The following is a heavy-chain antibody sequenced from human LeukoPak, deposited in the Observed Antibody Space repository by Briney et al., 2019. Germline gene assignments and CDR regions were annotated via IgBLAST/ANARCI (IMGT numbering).Heavy chain of an antibody. CDR1: GFTVSSNY. D-gene: IGHD1-26*01. CDR2: IYSGGST. V-gene: IGHV3-53*01. Sequence: PGGSLRLSCAASGFTVSSNYMSWVRQAPGKGLEWVSVIYSGGSTYYADSVKGRFTISRDNSKNTLYLQINSLRAEDTAVYYCARLGGGSFAPFEYYFDYWGQGTLVTVSS. J-gene: IGHJ4*02. CDR3: ARLGGGSFAPFEYYFDY.